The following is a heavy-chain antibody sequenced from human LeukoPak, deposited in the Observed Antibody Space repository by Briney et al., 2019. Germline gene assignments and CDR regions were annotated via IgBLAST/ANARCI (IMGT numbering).Heavy chain of an antibody. CDR2: INPSGGST. V-gene: IGHV1-46*01. Sequence: ASVKVSCKASGYTFTSYYMHWVRQAPGQGLEWMGIINPSGGSTSYAQKFQGRVTMTRDTSTSTVYMELSSLRSEDTAVYYCARPDCSSTSCYRGLFDYWGQGTLVTVSS. D-gene: IGHD2-2*02. J-gene: IGHJ4*02. CDR3: ARPDCSSTSCYRGLFDY. CDR1: GYTFTSYY.